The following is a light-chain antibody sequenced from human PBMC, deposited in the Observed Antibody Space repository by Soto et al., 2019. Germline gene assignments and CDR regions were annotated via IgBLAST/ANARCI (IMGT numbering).Light chain of an antibody. CDR2: DVS. CDR3: GSYAAGSTPV. V-gene: IGLV2-14*01. Sequence: QSVLTQPASVSGSPGQSITISCTGTSSDVGGYNSVSWYQQHPGKAPELLIYDVSDRPSGISNRFSGSKSGNTASLTISGLHAEDEAVYYCGSYAAGSTPVFGGGTQLTVL. J-gene: IGLJ2*01. CDR1: SSDVGGYNS.